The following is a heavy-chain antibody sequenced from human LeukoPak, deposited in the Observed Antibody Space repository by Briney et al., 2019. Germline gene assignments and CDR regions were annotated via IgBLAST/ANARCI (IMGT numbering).Heavy chain of an antibody. CDR1: GGSFSGYY. J-gene: IGHJ6*02. CDR2: INHSGST. CDR3: ARILRYYYYGMDV. D-gene: IGHD2-15*01. Sequence: SETLSLTCAVYGGSFSGYYWSWIRQPPGKGLEWIGEINHSGSTNYNPSLKSRVTISVDTSKNQFPLKLSSVTAADTAVYYCARILRYYYYGMDVWGQGTTVTVSS. V-gene: IGHV4-34*01.